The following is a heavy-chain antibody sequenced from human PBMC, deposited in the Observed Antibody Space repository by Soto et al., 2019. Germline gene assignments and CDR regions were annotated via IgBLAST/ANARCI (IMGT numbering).Heavy chain of an antibody. CDR1: AGTFNNYA. Sequence: QEQLVQSGREVKKPGSSVTVSCKASAGTFNNYAICWVRQAPGQGLEWMGGTIPLGSTSSYAQKFQGRVTITADKSTNTAFFEMRNLKSEDTALEYCSRAGGSPDYSYGMHFWGQGTTVTVS. D-gene: IGHD2-15*01. V-gene: IGHV1-69*06. CDR3: SRAGGSPDYSYGMHF. J-gene: IGHJ6*02. CDR2: TIPLGSTS.